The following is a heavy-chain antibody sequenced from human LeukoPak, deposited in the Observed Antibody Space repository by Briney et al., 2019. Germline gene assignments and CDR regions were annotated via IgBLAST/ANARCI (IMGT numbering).Heavy chain of an antibody. J-gene: IGHJ6*02. CDR2: INHSGST. V-gene: IGHV4-34*01. Sequence: SETLSLTCAVYGGSFSGYYWSWIRQPPGKGLEWIGEINHSGSTNYNPSLKSRVTISVDTSKNQFSLKLSSVTAAGTAVYYCARVVVAPSYRYYYYGMDVWGQGTTVTVSS. CDR3: ARVVVAPSYRYYYYGMDV. CDR1: GGSFSGYY. D-gene: IGHD2-2*01.